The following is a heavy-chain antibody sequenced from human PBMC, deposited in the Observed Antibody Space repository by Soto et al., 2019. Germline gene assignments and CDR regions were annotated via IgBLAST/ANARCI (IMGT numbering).Heavy chain of an antibody. V-gene: IGHV3-49*03. J-gene: IGHJ5*02. Sequence: GGSLRLSCTASGFIFGDYAMTWFRQAPGKGLVWVGFIRSKAYGGTTEYAASVKGRFTISRDDSKSIAYLQMNSLKTEDTAVYYCSTFLSGSYFFVAPWGQGTLVTVSS. D-gene: IGHD3-22*01. CDR1: GFIFGDYA. CDR3: STFLSGSYFFVAP. CDR2: IRSKAYGGTT.